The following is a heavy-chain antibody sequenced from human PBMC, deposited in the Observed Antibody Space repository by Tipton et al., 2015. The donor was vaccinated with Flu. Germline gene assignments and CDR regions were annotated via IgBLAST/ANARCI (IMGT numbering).Heavy chain of an antibody. Sequence: TLSLTCTVSSGSVNTYFWSWIRQTPGKGLEWIGGISYRGNTYYNPSLKSRVVISVDTSKNQFSLKLTSVTAADTAIYYCARLSYYDVDLKNFYFDYWGQGALVTVSS. J-gene: IGHJ4*02. V-gene: IGHV4-59*05. D-gene: IGHD3-10*02. CDR2: ISYRGNT. CDR3: ARLSYYDVDLKNFYFDY. CDR1: SGSVNTYF.